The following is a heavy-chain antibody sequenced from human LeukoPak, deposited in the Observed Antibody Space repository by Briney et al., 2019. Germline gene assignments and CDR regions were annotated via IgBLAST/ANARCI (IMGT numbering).Heavy chain of an antibody. J-gene: IGHJ4*02. D-gene: IGHD1-26*01. Sequence: GGSLRLSCAASGFTFSSYGMHWVRQAPGKGLEWVTVISYDGSNKYYGDSVKGRFTISRDNSKNTLYLKMNSLRAEDTAVYYCAKEGSNGDFDYWGQGTLVTVSS. CDR2: ISYDGSNK. CDR3: AKEGSNGDFDY. CDR1: GFTFSSYG. V-gene: IGHV3-30*18.